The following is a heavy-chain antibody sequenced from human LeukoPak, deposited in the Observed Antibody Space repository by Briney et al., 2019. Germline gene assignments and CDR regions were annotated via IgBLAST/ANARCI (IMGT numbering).Heavy chain of an antibody. CDR1: GSTFNRFA. J-gene: IGHJ6*02. CDR2: ISYDGSDK. D-gene: IGHD3-10*01. CDR3: AQGGSEIYYYYHGMDV. V-gene: IGHV3-30*18. Sequence: PGGSLRLSCAASGSTFNRFAMHWVRQAPGKGLEWVAVISYDGSDKYYAVSVKGRFTISRDNSKNTLYLQMNSLRVEDTAVFYCAQGGSEIYYYYHGMDVWGQGTTVTVSS.